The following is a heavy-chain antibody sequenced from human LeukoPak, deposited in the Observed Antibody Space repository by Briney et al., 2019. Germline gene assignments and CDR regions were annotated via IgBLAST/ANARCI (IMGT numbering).Heavy chain of an antibody. D-gene: IGHD4-11*01. CDR1: GGSISSGSYY. J-gene: IGHJ4*02. Sequence: SQTLSLTCTVSGGSISSGSYYWSWIRQPAGKGLEWIGRIYASGSTNYNPSLKSRVTISVDTSKNQFSLKLSSVTAADTAVYYCARELGGSNYPLPGYWGQGTLVTVSS. CDR2: IYASGST. V-gene: IGHV4-61*02. CDR3: ARELGGSNYPLPGY.